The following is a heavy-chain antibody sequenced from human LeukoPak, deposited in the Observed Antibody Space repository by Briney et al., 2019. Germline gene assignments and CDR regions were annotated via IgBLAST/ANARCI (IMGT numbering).Heavy chain of an antibody. CDR3: ARGLRIINGLDV. CDR2: LNPHSGGT. Sequence: ASVNVSCKASGYTLRDYYIYWVRQAPGQGLEWLGWLNPHSGGTNYAQKFQGRVTLTSDTSISTAYMELSPLTSDDTAIYYCARGLRIINGLDVWGQGTTVIVSS. CDR1: GYTLRDYY. V-gene: IGHV1-2*02. J-gene: IGHJ6*02. D-gene: IGHD2-15*01.